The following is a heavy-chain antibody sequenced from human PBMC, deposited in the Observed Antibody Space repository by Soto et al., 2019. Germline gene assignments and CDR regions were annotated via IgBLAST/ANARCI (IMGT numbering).Heavy chain of an antibody. CDR1: GGTFSSYA. Sequence: SVKVSCKASGGTFSSYAISWVRQAPGQGLEWMGGIIPIFGTANYAQKSQGRVTITADESTSTAYMELSSLRSEDTAVYYRARDKRGVVVAATLQRYYYYGMDVWGQGTTVTVSS. D-gene: IGHD2-15*01. CDR3: ARDKRGVVVAATLQRYYYYGMDV. CDR2: IIPIFGTA. V-gene: IGHV1-69*13. J-gene: IGHJ6*02.